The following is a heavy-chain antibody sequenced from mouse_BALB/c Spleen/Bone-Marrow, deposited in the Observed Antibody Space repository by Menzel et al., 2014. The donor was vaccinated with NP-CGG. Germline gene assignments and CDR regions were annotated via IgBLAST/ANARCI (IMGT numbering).Heavy chain of an antibody. CDR1: GYAFTNYW. CDR2: INPGSGGA. J-gene: IGHJ3*01. V-gene: IGHV1-54*01. Sequence: QVQLQQSGAELVRPGTSVKVSCKASGYAFTNYWIEWVKQRPGQGLEWIGVINPGSGGAKYNEKFKANVTLTAEKASSTAYSQLNSLTSDDSAVYFSVRDGSWFSDWGQGTPVTVSA. CDR3: VRDGSWFSD. D-gene: IGHD2-3*01.